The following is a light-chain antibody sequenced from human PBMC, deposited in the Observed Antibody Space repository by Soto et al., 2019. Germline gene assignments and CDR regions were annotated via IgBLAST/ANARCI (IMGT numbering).Light chain of an antibody. CDR1: QSISSY. CDR3: QQSYSTPRT. V-gene: IGKV1-39*01. J-gene: IGKJ2*01. Sequence: DIQMTQSTSSLSAPVGDRVTITCRASQSISSYLNWYQQKPGKAPKLLIYAASSLQSGVPSRFSGSGSGTDFTLTISSLQPEDFATYYCQQSYSTPRTFGQGTKLEIK. CDR2: AAS.